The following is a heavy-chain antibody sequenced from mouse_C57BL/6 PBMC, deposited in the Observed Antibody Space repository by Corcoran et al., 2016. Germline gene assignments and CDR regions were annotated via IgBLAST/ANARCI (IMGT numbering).Heavy chain of an antibody. CDR3: ARAVYYGSSTGFDY. J-gene: IGHJ2*01. V-gene: IGHV1-26*01. CDR2: INPNNGGT. Sequence: EVQLQQSGPELVKPGASVKISCKASGYTFTDYYMNWVKQSHGKSLEWIGDINPNNGGTSYNQKFKGKATLTVDKSSSTAYMELRSLTSEDSAVYYCARAVYYGSSTGFDYWGQGTTLTVSS. D-gene: IGHD1-1*01. CDR1: GYTFTDYY.